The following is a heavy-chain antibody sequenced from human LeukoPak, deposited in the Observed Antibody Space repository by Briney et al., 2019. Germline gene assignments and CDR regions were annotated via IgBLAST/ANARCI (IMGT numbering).Heavy chain of an antibody. D-gene: IGHD4-17*01. J-gene: IGHJ3*02. CDR2: ISAYNGNT. CDR1: GYTFITYG. V-gene: IGHV1-18*01. CDR3: ARNGDSGALDI. Sequence: GASVNVSCKASGYTFITYGLSWVRQAPGQGLEGMGWISAYNGNTNIAQKFQGRVTMTTDTSTSTVYMELRSLRSDDTAVYYCARNGDSGALDIWGQGTMVTVSS.